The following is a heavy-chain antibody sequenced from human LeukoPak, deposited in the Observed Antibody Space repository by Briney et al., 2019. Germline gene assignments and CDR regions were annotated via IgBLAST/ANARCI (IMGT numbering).Heavy chain of an antibody. CDR1: GGSISSYY. J-gene: IGHJ4*02. CDR3: ARGLALIGC. CDR2: IYYSGST. Sequence: SETLSLTCTVSGGSISSYYWSWIRQPPGKGLEWIGYIYYSGSTNYNPSLKSRVTISVDTSKNQFSLKLSSVTAADTAVYYCARGLALIGCWGQGTLVTVSS. V-gene: IGHV4-59*01.